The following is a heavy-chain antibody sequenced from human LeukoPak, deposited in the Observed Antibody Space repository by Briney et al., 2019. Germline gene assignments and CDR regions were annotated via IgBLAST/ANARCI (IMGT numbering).Heavy chain of an antibody. V-gene: IGHV3-11*04. CDR2: ISSSGSTI. J-gene: IGHJ4*02. CDR3: ARVQYCSGGSCYRFDY. CDR1: GFTFSDYY. Sequence: NPGGSVRLSCAASGFTFSDYYMSWIRQAPGKGLEWVSYISSSGSTIYYADSVKGRFTISRDNAKNSLYLQMNSLRAEDTAVYYCARVQYCSGGSCYRFDYWGQGTLVTVSS. D-gene: IGHD2-15*01.